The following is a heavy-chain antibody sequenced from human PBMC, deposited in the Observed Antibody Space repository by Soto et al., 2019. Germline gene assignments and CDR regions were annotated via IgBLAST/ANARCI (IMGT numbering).Heavy chain of an antibody. D-gene: IGHD6-13*01. CDR1: GFTFSSDA. V-gene: IGHV3-23*01. Sequence: GGSLRLSCAASGFTFSSDAMSWVRQAPGKGLEWVSAISGSGGSTYYADSVKGRFTISRDNSKNTLYLQMNSLRAEDTAVYYCAKFHRGAAAGNWYFDYWGQVTLVTVSS. CDR3: AKFHRGAAAGNWYFDY. J-gene: IGHJ4*02. CDR2: ISGSGGST.